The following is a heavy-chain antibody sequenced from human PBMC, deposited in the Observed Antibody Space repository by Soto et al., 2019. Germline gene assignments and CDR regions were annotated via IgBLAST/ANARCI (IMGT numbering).Heavy chain of an antibody. CDR1: GFTFSSYA. Sequence: PGGSLRLSCAASGFTFSSYAMSWVRQAPGKGLEWVSAISGSGGSTYCADSVKGRFTISRGNSKNTLYLQMNSLRAEDTAVYYCAKERSTSCYLCWFDPWGQGTLVTVSS. D-gene: IGHD2-2*01. CDR2: ISGSGGST. J-gene: IGHJ5*02. CDR3: AKERSTSCYLCWFDP. V-gene: IGHV3-23*01.